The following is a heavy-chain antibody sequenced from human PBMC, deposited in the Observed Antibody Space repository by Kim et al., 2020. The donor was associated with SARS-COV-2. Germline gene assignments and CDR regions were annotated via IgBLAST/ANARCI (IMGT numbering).Heavy chain of an antibody. Sequence: SETLSLTCAVSGGSISSSNWWSWVRQPPGKGLEWIGEIYHSGSTNYNPSLKSRVTISVDKSKNQFSLKLSSVTAADTAVYYCARSVFGDTAIGGGYYFDYWGQGTLVTVSS. J-gene: IGHJ4*02. CDR3: ARSVFGDTAIGGGYYFDY. D-gene: IGHD5-18*01. V-gene: IGHV4-4*02. CDR1: GGSISSSNW. CDR2: IYHSGST.